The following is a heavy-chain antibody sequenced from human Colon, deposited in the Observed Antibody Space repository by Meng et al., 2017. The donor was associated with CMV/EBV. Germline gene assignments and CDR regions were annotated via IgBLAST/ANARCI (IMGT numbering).Heavy chain of an antibody. D-gene: IGHD3-10*01. CDR1: GGSFSGYY. J-gene: IGHJ4*02. Sequence: QWQLRQWGEGLLKPSGTLSLTCAVYGGSFSGYYWSWIRQPPGKGLEWIGEINHSGSTNYNPSLKSQVTISVDTSKNQFSLKLSSVTAADTAVYYCARGLYGSGRHQIDYWGQGTLVTVSS. CDR2: INHSGST. CDR3: ARGLYGSGRHQIDY. V-gene: IGHV4-34*01.